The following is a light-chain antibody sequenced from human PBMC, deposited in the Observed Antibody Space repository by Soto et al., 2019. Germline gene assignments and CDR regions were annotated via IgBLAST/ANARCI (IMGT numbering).Light chain of an antibody. CDR1: RSDVGGYNS. Sequence: QPVLTQPASVSGSPGQSITISCSGTRSDVGGYNSVSWYQQHPGKAPKLMIFAVSNRPSGVSNRFSGSKSGNTASLTISGLQAEDEADYYCSSYTSTATLGVFGGGTKLTVL. J-gene: IGLJ2*01. CDR2: AVS. CDR3: SSYTSTATLGV. V-gene: IGLV2-14*03.